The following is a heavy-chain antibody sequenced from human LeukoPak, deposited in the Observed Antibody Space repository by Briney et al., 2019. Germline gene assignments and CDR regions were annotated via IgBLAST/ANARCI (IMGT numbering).Heavy chain of an antibody. Sequence: PGGSLRLSCAASGFTFSNYAMSSVRQAPGKGLEWVSSIYFSGGNTYSADSVKGRFTISRDNSRNTLYLQMNSLRAEDTAVYYCAKDQGEAIVPRRFDYWGQGTLVTVSS. J-gene: IGHJ4*02. CDR1: GFTFSNYA. CDR3: AKDQGEAIVPRRFDY. V-gene: IGHV3-23*01. D-gene: IGHD6-6*01. CDR2: IYFSGGNT.